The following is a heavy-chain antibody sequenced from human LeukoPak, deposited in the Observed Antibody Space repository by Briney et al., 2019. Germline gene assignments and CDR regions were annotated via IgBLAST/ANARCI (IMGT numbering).Heavy chain of an antibody. Sequence: GGPLRLSCAASGFRFSGYWMSWVRQAPGKGLEWVANIKQDGSEKYYVDSVKGRFTISRDNAKNSLYLQMNSLRAADTAVYYCARNPAYYYPDYFDYWAQGTLVTVSS. CDR2: IKQDGSEK. V-gene: IGHV3-7*01. D-gene: IGHD3-22*01. J-gene: IGHJ4*02. CDR3: ARNPAYYYPDYFDY. CDR1: GFRFSGYW.